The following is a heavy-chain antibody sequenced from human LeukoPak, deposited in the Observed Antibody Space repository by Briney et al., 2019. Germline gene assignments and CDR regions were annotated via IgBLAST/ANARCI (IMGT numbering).Heavy chain of an antibody. V-gene: IGHV3-21*01. Sequence: PGRSLRLSCAASGFTFSSYGMHWVRQAPGKGLEWVSSISSSSSYIYYADSVKGRFTISRDNAKNSLYLQMNSLRAEDTAVYYCARATTSGWYGLTTFDSWGQGTLVTVSS. D-gene: IGHD6-19*01. CDR2: ISSSSSYI. CDR3: ARATTSGWYGLTTFDS. J-gene: IGHJ4*02. CDR1: GFTFSSYG.